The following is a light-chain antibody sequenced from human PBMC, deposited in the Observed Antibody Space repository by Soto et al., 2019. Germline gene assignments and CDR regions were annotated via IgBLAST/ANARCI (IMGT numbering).Light chain of an antibody. CDR3: QQDYNLRRK. Sequence: PGERVTLSCRASQSVGSNFLTWYQQKPGQAPRLLIYGASARATGIPARFSGSGSGTDFSLTISSLQPEDFAVYYCQQDYNLRRKCGQGT. J-gene: IGKJ1*01. CDR1: QSVGSNF. V-gene: IGKV3D-7*01. CDR2: GAS.